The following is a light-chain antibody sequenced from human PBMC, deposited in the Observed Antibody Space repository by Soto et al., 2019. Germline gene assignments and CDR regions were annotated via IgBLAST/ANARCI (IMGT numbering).Light chain of an antibody. CDR2: DVI. J-gene: IGLJ1*01. Sequence: QTALTQPRSVSGSPGQSVTISCTGTSSDVGGYNYVSWYQQHPGKAPKLMIYDVIKRPSGVPDRFSGSKSGNTASLTISGLQAEDEADYYFCSYAGSYPYVFGTGTKLTVL. CDR3: CSYAGSYPYV. V-gene: IGLV2-11*01. CDR1: SSDVGGYNY.